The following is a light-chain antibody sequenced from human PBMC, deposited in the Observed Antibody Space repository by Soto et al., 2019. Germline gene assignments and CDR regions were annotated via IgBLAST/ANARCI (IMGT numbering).Light chain of an antibody. CDR3: QQYNNWPWT. Sequence: EIVMTQAPATLSVSPWGRATLSCRASQSIIDTLAWYQQKPGQAPRLLIYGASTRAPGFPARFSGSGSGTGLTLTIISLQSEDFQVYYCQQYNNWPWTLGHGAQVDIK. CDR2: GAS. V-gene: IGKV3-15*01. CDR1: QSIIDT. J-gene: IGKJ1*01.